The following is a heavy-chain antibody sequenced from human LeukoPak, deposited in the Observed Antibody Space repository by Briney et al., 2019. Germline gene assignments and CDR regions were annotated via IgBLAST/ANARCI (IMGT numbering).Heavy chain of an antibody. D-gene: IGHD6-13*01. CDR1: GFTFSSYS. CDR2: ISSSSSYI. CDR3: ARDSSWHVPVPENPVAFDY. J-gene: IGHJ4*02. V-gene: IGHV3-21*01. Sequence: KLRGSLRLSCAASGFTFSSYSMNWVRQAPGKGLEWVSSISSSSSYIYYADSVKGRFTISRDNAKNSLHLQMNSLRAEDTAVYYCARDSSWHVPVPENPVAFDYWGQGTLVTVSS.